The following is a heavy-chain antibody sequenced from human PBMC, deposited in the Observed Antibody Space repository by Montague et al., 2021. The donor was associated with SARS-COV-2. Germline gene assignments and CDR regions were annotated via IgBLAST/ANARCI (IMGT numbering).Heavy chain of an antibody. CDR3: ARSYGTTVVTRGFDY. CDR2: IDWDDDK. Sequence: PALVKPTQTLTLTRTFSGFSLSTSGMCVSWIRQPPGKALEWLTLIDWDDDKYYSTSLKTRLTISKDTSKNQVVLTMTNMDPVDTATYYCARSYGTTVVTRGFDYWGQGTLVTVSS. V-gene: IGHV2-70*01. D-gene: IGHD4-23*01. J-gene: IGHJ4*02. CDR1: GFSLSTSGMC.